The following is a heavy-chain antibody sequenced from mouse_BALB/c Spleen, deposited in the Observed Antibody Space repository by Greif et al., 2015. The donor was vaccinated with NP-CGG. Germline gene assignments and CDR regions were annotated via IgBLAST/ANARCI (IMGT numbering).Heavy chain of an antibody. CDR3: ARESYYDYY. CDR2: IYPGDGDT. Sequence: QVQLKQSGAELARPGASVKLSCKASGYTLTSYWMQWVKQRPGQGLEWIGAIYPGDGDTRYTQKFKGKATLTADKSSSTAYMQLSSLASEDSAVYYCARESYYDYYWGQGTTLTVSS. CDR1: GYTLTSYW. D-gene: IGHD2-4*01. V-gene: IGHV1-87*01. J-gene: IGHJ2*01.